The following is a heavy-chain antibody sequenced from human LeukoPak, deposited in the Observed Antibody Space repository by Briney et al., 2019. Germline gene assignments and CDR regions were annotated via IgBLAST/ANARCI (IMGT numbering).Heavy chain of an antibody. V-gene: IGHV3-30*18. D-gene: IGHD3-22*01. CDR2: ISYDGSNK. J-gene: IGHJ4*02. CDR3: AKDSSGYYRDIDY. CDR1: GFTFSSYG. Sequence: GGSLRLSCAASGFTFSSYGMHWVRQAPGKGLEWVAVISYDGSNKYYADSVRGRFTISRDNSKNTLYLQMNSLRAEDTAVYYCAKDSSGYYRDIDYWGQGTLVTVSS.